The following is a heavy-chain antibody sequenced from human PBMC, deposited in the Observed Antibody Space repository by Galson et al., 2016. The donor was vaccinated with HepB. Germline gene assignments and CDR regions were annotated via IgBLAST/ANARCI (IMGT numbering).Heavy chain of an antibody. D-gene: IGHD3-10*01. CDR1: GFTFNTSA. CDR2: ITDSGGRT. V-gene: IGHV3-23*01. CDR3: AKMGGSGRCYLRFFDY. Sequence: SLRLSCAASGFTFNTSAMSWVRQAPGKGLEWVSVITDSGGRTDYADSVKGRFTVARDNSKNTLFLQMTSLRADDTAVYYCAKMGGSGRCYLRFFDYWGQGTLVTVSS. J-gene: IGHJ4*02.